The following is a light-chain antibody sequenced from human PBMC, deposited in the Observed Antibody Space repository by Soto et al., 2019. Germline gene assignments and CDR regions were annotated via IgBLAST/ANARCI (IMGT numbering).Light chain of an antibody. CDR2: GAT. CDR3: LQDYNYPWT. V-gene: IGKV1-6*01. J-gene: IGKJ1*01. CDR1: QGISNY. Sequence: IQMPQSPSSLSASVGDRVTISCRASQGISNYLAWYQQRPGKAPKLLIFGATTLQSGVPSRFSASGSGPDFTLTISSLQPEDFATYYCLQDYNYPWTFGQGTKLGI.